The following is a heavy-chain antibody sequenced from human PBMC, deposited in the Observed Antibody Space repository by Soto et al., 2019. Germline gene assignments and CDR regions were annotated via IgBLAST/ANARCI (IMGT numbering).Heavy chain of an antibody. CDR3: AHSPGIAVAGMYGMDV. CDR2: IYWDDDK. V-gene: IGHV2-5*02. Sequence: QITLKESGPTLVKPTQTLTLTCTFSGFSLSTSGVGVGWIRQPPGKALEWLALIYWDDDKRYSPSLKSRLTITKDTSKNQVVLTMTSIDPVDTATYYCAHSPGIAVAGMYGMDVWGQGTTVTVSS. J-gene: IGHJ6*02. D-gene: IGHD6-19*01. CDR1: GFSLSTSGVG.